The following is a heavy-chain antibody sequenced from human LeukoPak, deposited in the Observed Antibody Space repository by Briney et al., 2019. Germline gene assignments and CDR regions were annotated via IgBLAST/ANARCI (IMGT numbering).Heavy chain of an antibody. CDR3: ARSPPGHYYDSSGYHYDY. J-gene: IGHJ4*02. Sequence: GESLKISCKGSGYSFTSYWIGWVRQMPGKGLEWMGIIYPGDSDTRYSPSFQGQVTISADKSISTAYLQWSSLKASDTAMYYCARSPPGHYYDSSGYHYDYWGQGTLVTVSS. D-gene: IGHD3-22*01. V-gene: IGHV5-51*01. CDR1: GYSFTSYW. CDR2: IYPGDSDT.